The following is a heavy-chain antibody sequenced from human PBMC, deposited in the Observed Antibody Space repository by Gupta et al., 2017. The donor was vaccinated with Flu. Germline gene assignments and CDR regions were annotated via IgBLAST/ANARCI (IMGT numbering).Heavy chain of an antibody. J-gene: IGHJ6*02. V-gene: IGHV4-34*01. CDR3: ARGPGVVVVAAILYGMDV. CDR2: INHSGST. CDR1: GGSFSGYY. Sequence: QVQLQQWGAGLLKPSETLSLTCAVHGGSFSGYYWSWIRQPPGKGLEWIGEINHSGSTNYNPSLKSRVTISVDTSKNQFSLKLSSVTAADTAVYYCARGPGVVVVAAILYGMDVWGQGTTVTVSS. D-gene: IGHD2-15*01.